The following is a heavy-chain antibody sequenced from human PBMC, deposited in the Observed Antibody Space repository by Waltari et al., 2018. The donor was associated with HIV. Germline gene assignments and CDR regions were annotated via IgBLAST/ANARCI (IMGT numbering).Heavy chain of an antibody. Sequence: EVQLVESGGGLVQPGGSLRLSCAASGFTFNKYWMTWGRQAPGKGRECVANIKQDESGKYYVDSLKGRFTISRDNAKNSLFLQMNSLRVEDTAVYYCAREALYDSSGYYFDYWGQGTLVTVSS. CDR3: AREALYDSSGYYFDY. D-gene: IGHD3-22*01. V-gene: IGHV3-7*01. J-gene: IGHJ4*02. CDR1: GFTFNKYW. CDR2: IKQDESGK.